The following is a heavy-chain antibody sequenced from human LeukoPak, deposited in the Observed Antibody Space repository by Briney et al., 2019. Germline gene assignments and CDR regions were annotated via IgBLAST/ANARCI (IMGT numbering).Heavy chain of an antibody. CDR2: IRSKAYGGTT. D-gene: IGHD6-19*01. J-gene: IGHJ4*02. V-gene: IGHV3-49*03. CDR1: GFTFGDYA. Sequence: GGSLRLSCTASGFTFGDYAMSWFRQAPGKGLEWVGFIRSKAYGGTTEYAASVKGRSTISRDDSKSIAYLQMNSLKTEDTAVYYCTRDGYAWGWYGFLVSFYWGQGTLVTVSS. CDR3: TRDGYAWGWYGFLVSFY.